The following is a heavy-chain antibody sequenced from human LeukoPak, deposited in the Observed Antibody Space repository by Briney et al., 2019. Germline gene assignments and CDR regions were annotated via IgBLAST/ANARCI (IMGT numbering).Heavy chain of an antibody. D-gene: IGHD6-19*01. CDR3: AKDAYTSGWGYFAY. Sequence: GGSLRLSCAASGFTFSNYGMHWVRQAPGKGLEWVATISYEGSNKKYVDSVKGRFTISRDNSKNPLLLEMNSLRSEDTAVYYCAKDAYTSGWGYFAYWGQGTLVTVSS. CDR1: GFTFSNYG. J-gene: IGHJ4*02. V-gene: IGHV3-30*18. CDR2: ISYEGSNK.